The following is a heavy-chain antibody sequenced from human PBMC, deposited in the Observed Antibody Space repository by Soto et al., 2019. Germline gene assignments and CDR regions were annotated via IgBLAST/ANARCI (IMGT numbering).Heavy chain of an antibody. CDR2: IYYSGST. V-gene: IGHV4-39*01. CDR3: ARHIYYDSSGSDY. D-gene: IGHD3-22*01. Sequence: SEPLAVTCTFSGGSISISSYCFGLILQPPGKGLEWSGSIYYSGSTYYNPSLKSRVTISVDTSKNQFSLKLSSVTAADTAVYYCARHIYYDSSGSDYSGQGTLVTVSS. CDR1: GGSISISSYC. J-gene: IGHJ4*02.